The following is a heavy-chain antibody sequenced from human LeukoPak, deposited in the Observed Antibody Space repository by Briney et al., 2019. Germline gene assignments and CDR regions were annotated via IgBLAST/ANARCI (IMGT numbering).Heavy chain of an antibody. CDR1: GFTVSSNY. D-gene: IGHD5-18*01. CDR3: ARGGSAGYGQGYYFDY. V-gene: IGHV3-53*01. CDR2: IYSGGSI. J-gene: IGHJ4*02. Sequence: GGSLRLSCAASGFTVSSNYMSWVRQAPGKGLEWVSLIYSGGSIYYADSVKGRFTISRDNSKNTLYLQMNSLRAEDTAVYYCARGGSAGYGQGYYFDYWGQGTLVTVSS.